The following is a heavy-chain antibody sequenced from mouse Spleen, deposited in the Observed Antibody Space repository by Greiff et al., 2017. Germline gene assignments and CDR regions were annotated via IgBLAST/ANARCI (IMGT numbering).Heavy chain of an antibody. CDR1: GYSFTGYN. CDR3: ARSNYGNYDWYFDV. J-gene: IGHJ1*01. CDR2: IDPYYGGT. D-gene: IGHD2-1*01. V-gene: IGHV1-39*01. Sequence: VHVKQSGPELEKPGASVKISCKASGYSFTGYNMNWVKQSNGKSLEWIGNIDPYYGGTSYNQKFKGKATLTVDKSSSTAYMQLKSLTSEDSAVYYCARSNYGNYDWYFDVWGAGTTVTVSS.